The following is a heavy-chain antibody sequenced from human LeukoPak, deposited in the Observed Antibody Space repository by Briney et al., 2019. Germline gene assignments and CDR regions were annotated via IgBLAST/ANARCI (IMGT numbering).Heavy chain of an antibody. CDR2: ISAYNGNT. D-gene: IGHD4-23*01. CDR1: GYTFTNYG. Sequence: ASVKVSCKASGYTFTNYGVTWVRQAPGQGLEWMGWISAYNGNTNYAQKLQGRVTMTTDTSTSTAYMELRSLRSDDTAVYYCARVYYGGNPDYFDYWGQGTLVTVSS. CDR3: ARVYYGGNPDYFDY. J-gene: IGHJ4*02. V-gene: IGHV1-18*01.